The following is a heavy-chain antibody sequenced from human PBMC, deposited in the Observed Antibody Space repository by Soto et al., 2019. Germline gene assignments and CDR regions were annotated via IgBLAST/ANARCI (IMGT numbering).Heavy chain of an antibody. D-gene: IGHD3-3*01. CDR3: ARDPNEYWTCYWFGH. CDR2: ISAYDGKT. CDR1: GYNFNIYG. V-gene: IGHV1-18*01. J-gene: IGHJ5*02. Sequence: VASVKVSCKASGYNFNIYGINWVRQAPGQGLELMGWISAYDGKTTYAEKFQGRVTMTTDASTSTAYMELRSLRSDDPAVYDCARDPNEYWTCYWFGHWRRGTLVTVS.